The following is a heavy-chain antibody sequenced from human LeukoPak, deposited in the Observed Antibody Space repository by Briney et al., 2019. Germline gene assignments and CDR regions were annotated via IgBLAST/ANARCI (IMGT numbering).Heavy chain of an antibody. Sequence: PGGSLRLSCAASGFXFSTYSMNWVRQAPGKGLEWVSSISSRSSYIYYADSVKGRFTISRDNAKNSLYLQMNSLRAEDTAVYYCAGSPYYDSSGYYDNWGQGTLVTVSS. CDR2: ISSRSSYI. CDR1: GFXFSTYS. D-gene: IGHD3-22*01. CDR3: AGSPYYDSSGYYDN. J-gene: IGHJ4*02. V-gene: IGHV3-21*01.